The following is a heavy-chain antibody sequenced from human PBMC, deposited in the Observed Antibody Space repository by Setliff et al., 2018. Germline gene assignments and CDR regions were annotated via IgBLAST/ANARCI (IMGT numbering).Heavy chain of an antibody. J-gene: IGHJ5*02. CDR3: ARRPSGGWFLNWFDP. CDR2: VNHSGRI. CDR1: GASFSGHY. V-gene: IGHV4-34*01. D-gene: IGHD6-19*01. Sequence: SETLSLTCAVYGASFSGHYCTWIRQTPGKGLEGVGEVNHSGRINCTPSLKSRVTISVDTSKNQFSLKLSSVTAADTAVYYCARRPSGGWFLNWFDPWGQGTLVTVSS.